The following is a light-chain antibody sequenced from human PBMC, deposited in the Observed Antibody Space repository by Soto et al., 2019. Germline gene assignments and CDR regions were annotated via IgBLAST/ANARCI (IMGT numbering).Light chain of an antibody. V-gene: IGLV2-11*01. J-gene: IGLJ1*01. Sequence: QSVLTQPRSVSGSPGQSVTISCTGTSSDVGDYNSVSWYQQHPGKAPKPMIYDVSKRPSGVPDRFSGSKSGNTASLTISGLQAEDEADYYCCSYAGTYTYVFGTGTKVTVL. CDR2: DVS. CDR1: SSDVGDYNS. CDR3: CSYAGTYTYV.